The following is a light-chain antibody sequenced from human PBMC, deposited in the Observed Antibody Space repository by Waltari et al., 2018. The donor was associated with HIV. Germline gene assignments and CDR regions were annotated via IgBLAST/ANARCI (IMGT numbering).Light chain of an antibody. V-gene: IGLV2-11*01. CDR2: DVN. CDR1: SPYVDTF. CDR3: CSHAGNFIFV. Sequence: QSALTQPHSVSGSPGQSLTISCPGTSPYVDTFVPWYQQHPGKAPKVIIFDVNKRPSGVPDRFSGSKSGNTASLTISGLQAEDEADYYCCSHAGNFIFVFGTGTKVTVL. J-gene: IGLJ1*01.